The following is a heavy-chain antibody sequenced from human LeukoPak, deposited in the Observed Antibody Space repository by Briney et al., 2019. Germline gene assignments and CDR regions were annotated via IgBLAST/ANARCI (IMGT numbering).Heavy chain of an antibody. D-gene: IGHD2-2*01. Sequence: PGGSLKPSCAASGFTFSGSAMHWVRQAPGKGLEWVGRIRSKANSYASAYAASVKGRITISRDDSKNTVYLQMNSLKTEDTAVYYCTRYGDIVVVPAAISYYYYGMDVWGKGTTVTVSS. CDR2: IRSKANSYAS. CDR3: TRYGDIVVVPAAISYYYYGMDV. CDR1: GFTFSGSA. J-gene: IGHJ6*04. V-gene: IGHV3-73*01.